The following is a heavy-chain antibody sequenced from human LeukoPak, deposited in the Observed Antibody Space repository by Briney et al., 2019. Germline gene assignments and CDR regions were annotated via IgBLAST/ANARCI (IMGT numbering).Heavy chain of an antibody. CDR3: AKVLLPYYYYGMDV. CDR2: ISWNSGSI. Sequence: GGSLRLYCAASGFTFDDYAMHWVRQAPGKGLEWVSGISWNSGSIGYADSVKGRFIISRDNAKNSLYLQMNSLRAEDTALYYCAKVLLPYYYYGMDVWGQGTTVTVSS. D-gene: IGHD2-15*01. CDR1: GFTFDDYA. J-gene: IGHJ6*02. V-gene: IGHV3-9*01.